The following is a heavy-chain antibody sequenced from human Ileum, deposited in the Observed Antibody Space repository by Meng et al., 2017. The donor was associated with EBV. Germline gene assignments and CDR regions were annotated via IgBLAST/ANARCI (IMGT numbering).Heavy chain of an antibody. CDR3: GRDQGRELINH. Sequence: QVQLQESGPGLVKPSGTLSLTCLVSGDSISSDIWWSWVRQPPGKGLEWIGEVYHRGDTNYNPSLKSRVDISVDKSKNQFYLSLFSVTAADTAVYYCGRDQGRELINHWGQGTLVTVSS. CDR2: VYHRGDT. V-gene: IGHV4-4*02. CDR1: GDSISSDIW. D-gene: IGHD1-7*01. J-gene: IGHJ4*02.